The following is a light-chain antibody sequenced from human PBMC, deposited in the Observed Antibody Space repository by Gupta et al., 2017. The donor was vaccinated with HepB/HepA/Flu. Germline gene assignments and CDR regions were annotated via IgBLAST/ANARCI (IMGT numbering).Light chain of an antibody. CDR2: WAS. V-gene: IGKV4-1*01. CDR1: QSILYSSNNKNY. CDR3: LQYDNTPRT. Sequence: DIVMTQSPDSLAVSLGERATIHCKSSQSILYSSNNKNYLAWYQQRPGQPPRLLIYWASTRESGVPDRFSGSGSGTDFTLTISTLQAEDVAVYYCLQYDNTPRTFGQGTKVEI. J-gene: IGKJ1*01.